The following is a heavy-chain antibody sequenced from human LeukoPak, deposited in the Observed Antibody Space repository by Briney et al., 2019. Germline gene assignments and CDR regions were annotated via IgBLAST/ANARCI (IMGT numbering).Heavy chain of an antibody. V-gene: IGHV3-74*01. CDR3: VSLGYCSTSSCQP. D-gene: IGHD2-2*01. CDR1: GFTFSNYL. CDR2: IASDGSST. Sequence: GGSLRLSCAASGFTFSNYLMHWVRQAPGKGLVWVSRIASDGSSTHYADSVKGRFTISRDNAKNTLYLQMNSLTAEDTAVYYCVSLGYCSTSSCQPWGQGTLVTVSS. J-gene: IGHJ4*02.